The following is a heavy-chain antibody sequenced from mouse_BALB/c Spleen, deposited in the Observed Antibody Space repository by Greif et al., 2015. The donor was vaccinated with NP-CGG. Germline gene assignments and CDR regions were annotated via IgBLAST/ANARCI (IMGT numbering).Heavy chain of an antibody. CDR1: GYTFTDYY. Sequence: VQLQQSGAELARPGASVKLSCKASGYTFTDYYINWVKQRTGQGLEWIGEIYPGSGSTYYNEKFKGKATLTADKSSSTAYMQLSSLTPEDSAVYFCARDSRYFDVWGAGTTVTVSS. J-gene: IGHJ1*01. CDR2: IYPGSGST. V-gene: IGHV1-77*01. CDR3: ARDSRYFDV.